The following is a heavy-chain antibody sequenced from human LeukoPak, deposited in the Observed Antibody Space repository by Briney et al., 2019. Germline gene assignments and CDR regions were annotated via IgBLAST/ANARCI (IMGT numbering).Heavy chain of an antibody. CDR3: ARGCDSSSWYCAFDI. Sequence: PRGSLRLSCAASGFTFSDYYMSWIRQAPGKGLEWVSYISSSGSTIYYADSVKGRFTISRDNAKNSLYLQMNSLRAEDTAVYYCARGCDSSSWYCAFDIWAKGQWSPSLQ. V-gene: IGHV3-11*01. J-gene: IGHJ3*02. CDR2: ISSSGSTI. CDR1: GFTFSDYY. D-gene: IGHD6-13*01.